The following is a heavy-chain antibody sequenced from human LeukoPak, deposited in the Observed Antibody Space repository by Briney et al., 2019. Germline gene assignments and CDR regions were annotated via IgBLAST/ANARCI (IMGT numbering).Heavy chain of an antibody. Sequence: SETLSLTCAVYGGPFSGYYWSWIRQPPGKGLEWIGEINHSGSTKYNPSLKSRGTISVDTSKTQFSLKLTSVTAADTAVYYCAYWRDDYKYYFDYWGQGTLVTVSS. CDR3: AYWRDDYKYYFDY. J-gene: IGHJ4*02. V-gene: IGHV4-34*01. CDR2: INHSGST. D-gene: IGHD5-24*01. CDR1: GGPFSGYY.